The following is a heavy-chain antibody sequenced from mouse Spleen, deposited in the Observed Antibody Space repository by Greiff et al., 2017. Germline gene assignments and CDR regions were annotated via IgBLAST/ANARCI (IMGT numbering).Heavy chain of an antibody. CDR3: ATPITTVVATDYAMDY. Sequence: QVHVKQPGAELVKPGASVKLSCKASGYTFTSYWMHWVKQRPGQGLEWIGMIHPNSGSTNYNEKFKSKATLTVDKSSSTAYMQLSSLTSEDSAVYYCATPITTVVATDYAMDYWGQGTSVTVSS. CDR1: GYTFTSYW. V-gene: IGHV1-64*01. D-gene: IGHD1-1*01. J-gene: IGHJ4*01. CDR2: IHPNSGST.